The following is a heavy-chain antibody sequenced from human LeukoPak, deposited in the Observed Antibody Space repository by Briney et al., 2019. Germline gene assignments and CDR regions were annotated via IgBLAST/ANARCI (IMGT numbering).Heavy chain of an antibody. D-gene: IGHD6-6*01. CDR1: GGSISSSSYY. CDR2: IYYSGST. CDR3: ARQEYSTPGENAFDI. J-gene: IGHJ3*02. V-gene: IGHV4-39*01. Sequence: SETLSLTCTVSGGSISSSSYYWGWIRQPPGKGLEWIGSIYYSGSTYYNPSLKSRVTISVDTSKNQFSLKLSSVTVADTAVYYCARQEYSTPGENAFDIWGQGTMVTVSS.